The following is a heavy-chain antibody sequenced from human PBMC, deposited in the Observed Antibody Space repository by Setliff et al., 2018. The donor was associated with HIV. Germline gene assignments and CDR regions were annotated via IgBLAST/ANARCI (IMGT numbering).Heavy chain of an antibody. J-gene: IGHJ4*02. Sequence: PGESLKISCAASGFTFRNAWMSWVRQAPGKGLEWVGRIKSKTDGGTTDYAAPVKGRFTISRDDSKNTLYLQMNSLKIEDTAVYYCTTGTRLVDWGQGALVTVSS. D-gene: IGHD2-21*01. V-gene: IGHV3-15*01. CDR2: IKSKTDGGTT. CDR3: TTGTRLVD. CDR1: GFTFRNAW.